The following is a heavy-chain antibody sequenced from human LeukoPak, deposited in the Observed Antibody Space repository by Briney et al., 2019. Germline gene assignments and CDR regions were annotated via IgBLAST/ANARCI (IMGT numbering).Heavy chain of an antibody. D-gene: IGHD3-9*01. J-gene: IGHJ6*03. CDR2: IIPIFGTA. V-gene: IGHV1-69*05. Sequence: SVKVSCKASGGTFSSYAISWVRQAPGQGLEWMGGIIPIFGTANYAQKFQGRVTITTDESTSTAYMELSSLRSEDTAVYYCAKGAKNYDILTGSPSYYYYYIDVWGKGTTVTVSS. CDR3: AKGAKNYDILTGSPSYYYYYIDV. CDR1: GGTFSSYA.